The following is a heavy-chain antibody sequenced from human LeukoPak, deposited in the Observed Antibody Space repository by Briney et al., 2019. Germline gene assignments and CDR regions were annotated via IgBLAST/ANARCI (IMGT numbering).Heavy chain of an antibody. CDR3: ARGYNWNPGPFDY. CDR1: GGTFSSYA. J-gene: IGHJ4*02. D-gene: IGHD1-20*01. CDR2: IIPILGIA. V-gene: IGHV1-69*04. Sequence: GASVKVSCKASGGTFSSYAISWVRQAPGQGLEWMGRIIPILGIANYAQKFQGRVTITADESTSTAYMELSSLRSEDTAVYYCARGYNWNPGPFDYWGQGTLVTVSS.